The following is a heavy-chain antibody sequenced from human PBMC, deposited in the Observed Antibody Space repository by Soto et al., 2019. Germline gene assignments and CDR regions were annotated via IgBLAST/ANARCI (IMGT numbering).Heavy chain of an antibody. J-gene: IGHJ4*02. CDR2: IYYSGST. Sequence: SETLSLTCTVSGGSIGSYYWSWIRQPPGKGLEWIGYIYYSGSTNYNPSLKSRVTISVDTSKNQFSLKLSSVTAADTAVYYCARATLRYFDTWGQGTLVTVSS. D-gene: IGHD3-9*01. CDR3: ARATLRYFDT. V-gene: IGHV4-59*01. CDR1: GGSIGSYY.